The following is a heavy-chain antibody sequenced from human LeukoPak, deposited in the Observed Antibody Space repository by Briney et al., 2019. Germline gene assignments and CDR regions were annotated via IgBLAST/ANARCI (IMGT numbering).Heavy chain of an antibody. CDR3: ARETTYYYGSRTYNWFDP. CDR1: GFTFSSYE. CDR2: ISINGSTI. J-gene: IGHJ5*02. V-gene: IGHV3-48*03. D-gene: IGHD3-10*01. Sequence: GGCLRLSCAASGFTFSSYEMNWVRQAPGKGLEWVSYISINGSTIYYADSLKGRFTISRDNAKNSLYLQMNSLRAEDTAVYYCARETTYYYGSRTYNWFDPWGQGTLVTVSS.